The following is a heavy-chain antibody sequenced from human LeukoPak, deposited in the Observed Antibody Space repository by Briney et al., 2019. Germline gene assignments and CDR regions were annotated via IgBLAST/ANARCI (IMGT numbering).Heavy chain of an antibody. CDR1: GGSISSYY. CDR3: ARDPGYYGSGTRGAFDI. J-gene: IGHJ3*02. D-gene: IGHD3-10*01. V-gene: IGHV4-59*01. CDR2: IYYSGST. Sequence: SETLSLTCTVSGGSISSYYWSWIRQPPGKGLEWIGYIYYSGSTNYNPSLKSRVTISVDTSKNQFSLKLSSVTAADTAVYYCARDPGYYGSGTRGAFDIWGQGIMVTVSS.